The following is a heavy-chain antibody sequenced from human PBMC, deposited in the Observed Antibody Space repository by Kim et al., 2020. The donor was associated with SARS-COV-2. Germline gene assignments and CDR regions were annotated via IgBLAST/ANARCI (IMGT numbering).Heavy chain of an antibody. J-gene: IGHJ4*02. D-gene: IGHD5-18*01. CDR3: AKDRDQWGFAMVFDY. Sequence: DSVKGRFTISRDNSKNTLYLQMNSLRAEDTAVYYCAKDRDQWGFAMVFDYWGQGTLVTVSS. V-gene: IGHV3-23*01.